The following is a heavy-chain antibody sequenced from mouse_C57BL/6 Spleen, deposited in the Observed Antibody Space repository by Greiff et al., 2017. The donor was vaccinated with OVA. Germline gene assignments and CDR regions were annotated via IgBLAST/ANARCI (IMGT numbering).Heavy chain of an antibody. CDR1: GYAFSSSW. Sequence: QVQLQQSGAELVKPGASVKISCKASGYAFSSSWMNWVKQRPGKGLEWIGQIYPGDGDTNYNGKFKGKATLTADKSSSTAYIQRRILTSEDSSVYFCASDYYGSSYDYAMDYWGQGTSVTVSS. D-gene: IGHD1-1*01. CDR2: IYPGDGDT. CDR3: ASDYYGSSYDYAMDY. J-gene: IGHJ4*01. V-gene: IGHV1-80*01.